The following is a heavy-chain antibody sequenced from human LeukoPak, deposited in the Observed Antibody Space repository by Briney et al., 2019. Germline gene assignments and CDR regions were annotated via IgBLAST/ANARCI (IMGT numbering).Heavy chain of an antibody. V-gene: IGHV1-69*06. J-gene: IGHJ4*02. D-gene: IGHD3-22*01. Sequence: EASVKVSCKASGGTFSNYAISWVRQAPGQGLEWMGGIIPIFGTANYAQKFQGRVTITADKSTSTAYMELSSLRSEDTAVYYCARQAGSSGYYYGRPDFDYWGQGTLVTVSS. CDR3: ARQAGSSGYYYGRPDFDY. CDR1: GGTFSNYA. CDR2: IIPIFGTA.